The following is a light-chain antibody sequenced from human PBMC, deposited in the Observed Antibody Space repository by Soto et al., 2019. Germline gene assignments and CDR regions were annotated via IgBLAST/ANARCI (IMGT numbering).Light chain of an antibody. CDR2: AAS. CDR3: QQSYSTPIT. J-gene: IGKJ5*01. CDR1: QDISGW. Sequence: DIQMTQSPSSVSAFVGDRVTITCRASQDISGWLAWFQQKPGKAPNLLIYAASILQSGVPSRFSGSGSGTDFTLTITYLQPEDFATYYCQQSYSTPITFGQGTRLEIK. V-gene: IGKV1D-12*01.